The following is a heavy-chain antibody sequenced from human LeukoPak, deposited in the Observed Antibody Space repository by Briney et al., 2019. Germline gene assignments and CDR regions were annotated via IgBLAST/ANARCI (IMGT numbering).Heavy chain of an antibody. Sequence: GRSLRLSCTASGFTFGDYGMSWVRQAPGKGLEWVAVISYDGSNKYYADSVKGRFTISRDNSKNTLYLQMNSLRAEDTAVYYCAREGRRGYSYGSPDYWGQGTLVTVSS. CDR2: ISYDGSNK. D-gene: IGHD5-18*01. J-gene: IGHJ4*02. V-gene: IGHV3-30-3*01. CDR1: GFTFGDYG. CDR3: AREGRRGYSYGSPDY.